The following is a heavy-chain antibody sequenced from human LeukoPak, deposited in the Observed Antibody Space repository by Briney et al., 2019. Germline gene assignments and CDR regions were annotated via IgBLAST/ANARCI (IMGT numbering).Heavy chain of an antibody. CDR2: IYYSGTT. J-gene: IGHJ4*02. CDR3: ARHKARDFDY. V-gene: IGHV4-39*01. Sequence: SETLSLTCTVSGGSISSSNYYWGWIRQPPGKGLEWIGSIYYSGTTYYSSSLKSRVIISVDTSKNQFSLKLSSVTATDTAVYYCARHKARDFDYWGQGTLVTVSS. CDR1: GGSISSSNYY. D-gene: IGHD5-24*01.